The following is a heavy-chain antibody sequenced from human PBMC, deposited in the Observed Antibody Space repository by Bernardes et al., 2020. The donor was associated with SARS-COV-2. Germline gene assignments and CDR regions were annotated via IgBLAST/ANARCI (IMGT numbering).Heavy chain of an antibody. Sequence: GSLRLSCAASGFTFSSYDMHWVRQATGKGLEWVSAIGTAGDTYYPGSVKGRFTISRENAKNSLYLQMNSLRAGDTAVYYCARADYGGSFYYYYGMDVWGQGTTVTVSS. CDR2: IGTAGDT. J-gene: IGHJ6*02. CDR1: GFTFSSYD. CDR3: ARADYGGSFYYYYGMDV. V-gene: IGHV3-13*01. D-gene: IGHD2-15*01.